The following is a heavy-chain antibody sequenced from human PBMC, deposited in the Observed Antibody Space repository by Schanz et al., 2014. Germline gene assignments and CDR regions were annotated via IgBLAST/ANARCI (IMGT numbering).Heavy chain of an antibody. CDR1: GFGFSSYS. CDR2: ISGSSRTI. J-gene: IGHJ4*02. V-gene: IGHV3-48*01. D-gene: IGHD3-10*01. Sequence: EVQLLESGGGLIQPGGSLRLSCAASGFGFSSYSMNWVRQAPGKGLEWVSYISGSSRTIYYADSMKGRFTVSRDNAENALYLQMNSLRAEDTAVYYCAKYRGYYRVSGSYRELEYWGQGTLVSVSS. CDR3: AKYRGYYRVSGSYRELEY.